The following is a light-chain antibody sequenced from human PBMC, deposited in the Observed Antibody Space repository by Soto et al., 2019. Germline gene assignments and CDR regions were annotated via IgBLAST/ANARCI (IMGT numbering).Light chain of an antibody. Sequence: DIQMTQSPSTLSASVGDRVTITCRASQSISNWLAWYHQRPGKAPKLLIFDASSLEGGVPSRFSGGGSGTEFTLNISSLQPDDFATYYCQQYNTYPWTFGHGTKVEIK. V-gene: IGKV1-5*01. CDR2: DAS. CDR1: QSISNW. CDR3: QQYNTYPWT. J-gene: IGKJ1*01.